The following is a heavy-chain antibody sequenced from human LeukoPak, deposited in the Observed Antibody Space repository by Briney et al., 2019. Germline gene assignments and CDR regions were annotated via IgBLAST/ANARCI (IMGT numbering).Heavy chain of an antibody. Sequence: GGSLRLSCAASGFTLSSHAMHWVRQAPGKGLEWVSAISGSGGSTYYADSVKGRFTISRDNSKNTLYLQMNSLRAEDTAVYYCAKGALVMGFDYWGQGTLVTVSS. CDR2: ISGSGGST. D-gene: IGHD2-15*01. CDR3: AKGALVMGFDY. CDR1: GFTLSSHA. V-gene: IGHV3-23*01. J-gene: IGHJ4*02.